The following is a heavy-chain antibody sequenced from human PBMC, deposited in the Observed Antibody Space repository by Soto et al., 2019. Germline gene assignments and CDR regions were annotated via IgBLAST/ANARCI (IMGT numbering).Heavy chain of an antibody. CDR1: GGSVSSGSYY. J-gene: IGHJ4*02. V-gene: IGHV4-61*01. D-gene: IGHD6-19*01. Sequence: PSETLSLTCTVSGGSVSSGSYYWSLIRQPPGKGLEWIGYIYYSGSTNYNPSLKSRVTISVDTSKNQFSLKLSSVTAADTAVYYCARAYSSGWTYYLDYWGQGTLVTVSS. CDR2: IYYSGST. CDR3: ARAYSSGWTYYLDY.